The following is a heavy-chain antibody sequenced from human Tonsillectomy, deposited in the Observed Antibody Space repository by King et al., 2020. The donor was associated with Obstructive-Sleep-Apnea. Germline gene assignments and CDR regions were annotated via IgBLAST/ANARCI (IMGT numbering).Heavy chain of an antibody. CDR1: GYSISSGYY. V-gene: IGHV4-38-2*02. CDR2: FYHSGST. J-gene: IGHJ4*02. CDR3: ARDRNDWTLRLGELSLGDY. D-gene: IGHD3-16*02. Sequence: VQLQESGPGLVKPSETLSLTCTVSGYSISSGYYWGWIRQPPGKGLEWIVSFYHSGSTSYNPSLKSRVTISVYTSKNQFSLTRSSVTAADTAVYYCARDRNDWTLRLGELSLGDYWGQGTLVTVSS.